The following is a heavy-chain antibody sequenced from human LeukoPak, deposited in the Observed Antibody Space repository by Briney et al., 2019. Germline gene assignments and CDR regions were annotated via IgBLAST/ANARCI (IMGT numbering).Heavy chain of an antibody. CDR3: ARDGDCSGGSCYTGGGGMDV. V-gene: IGHV3-21*01. D-gene: IGHD2-15*01. CDR2: ISSSSSYI. J-gene: IGHJ6*02. CDR1: GFTFSSYS. Sequence: GGSLRLSCAASGFTFSSYSMNWVRQAPGKGLEWVSSISSSSSYIYYADSVKGRFTISRDNAKNSLYLQMNSLRAEDTAVYYCARDGDCSGGSCYTGGGGMDVWGQGTTVTVSS.